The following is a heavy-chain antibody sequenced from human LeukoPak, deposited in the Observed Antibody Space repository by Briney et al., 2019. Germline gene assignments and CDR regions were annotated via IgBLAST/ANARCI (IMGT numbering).Heavy chain of an antibody. J-gene: IGHJ3*02. V-gene: IGHV1-69*04. CDR2: IIPILGIA. Sequence: ASVKVSRKASGGTFSSYAISWVRQAPGQGLEWMGRIIPILGIANYAQKFQGRVTITADKSTSTAYMELSSLRSEDTAVYYCARSMISWSDAFDIWGQGTMVTVSS. D-gene: IGHD3-16*01. CDR3: ARSMISWSDAFDI. CDR1: GGTFSSYA.